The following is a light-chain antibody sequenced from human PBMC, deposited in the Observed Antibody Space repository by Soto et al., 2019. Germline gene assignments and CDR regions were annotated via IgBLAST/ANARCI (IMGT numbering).Light chain of an antibody. J-gene: IGKJ4*01. CDR1: QSVSSY. CDR3: QQRSNWPPLT. Sequence: VVLSQSPATLSLSPGERATISCRASQSVSSYLAWYQQKPGQAPRLLIYDASNRATGIPARFSGSGSGTDFTLTISSLEPEDFAVYYCQQRSNWPPLTFGGGTKVDI. CDR2: DAS. V-gene: IGKV3-11*01.